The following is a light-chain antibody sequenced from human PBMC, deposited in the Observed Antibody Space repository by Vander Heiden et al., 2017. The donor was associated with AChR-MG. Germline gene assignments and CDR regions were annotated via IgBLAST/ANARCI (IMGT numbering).Light chain of an antibody. Sequence: DIQMTQSPSTLSASVGDRVTITCRDSQSISSWLAWYQQKPGKARKLLIYKASSLESGVPSTFRGSGSGIEFTLTISSRRPDDFALYYCQQYSSYSPITFGQGTRLDVK. CDR1: QSISSW. CDR3: QQYSSYSPIT. CDR2: KAS. V-gene: IGKV1-5*03. J-gene: IGKJ5*01.